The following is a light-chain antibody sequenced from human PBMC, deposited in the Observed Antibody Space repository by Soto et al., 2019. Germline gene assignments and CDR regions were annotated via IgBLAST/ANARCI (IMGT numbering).Light chain of an antibody. J-gene: IGKJ5*01. CDR3: QQRSNWPPVIT. Sequence: EIVLTQSPGTLSLSPGERATLSCRASQSVSNNYLAWYQQKPGQAPRLLIYGASNRATGIPDRFSGSGSGTDFTLTISSLEPEDFAVYYCQQRSNWPPVITFGQGTRLEI. CDR2: GAS. CDR1: QSVSNNY. V-gene: IGKV3D-20*02.